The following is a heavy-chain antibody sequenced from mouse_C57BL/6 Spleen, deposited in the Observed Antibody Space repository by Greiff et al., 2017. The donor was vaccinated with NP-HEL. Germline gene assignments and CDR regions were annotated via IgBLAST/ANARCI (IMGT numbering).Heavy chain of an antibody. CDR3: ARSGGWLLSWFAY. J-gene: IGHJ3*01. Sequence: VQLQQSGPELVKPGASVKISCKASGYTFTDYYMNWVKQSHGKSLEWIGDINPNNGGTSYNQKFKGKATLTVDKSSSTAYMELRSLTSEYSAVYYCARSGGWLLSWFAYWGQGTLVTVSA. D-gene: IGHD2-3*01. CDR1: GYTFTDYY. CDR2: INPNNGGT. V-gene: IGHV1-26*01.